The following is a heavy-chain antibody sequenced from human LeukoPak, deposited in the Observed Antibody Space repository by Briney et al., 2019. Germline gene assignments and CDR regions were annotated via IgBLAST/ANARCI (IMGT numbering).Heavy chain of an antibody. CDR2: ISSSGSTI. D-gene: IGHD3-10*01. V-gene: IGHV3-11*01. J-gene: IGHJ5*02. CDR1: GFTFSDYY. CDR3: ARDERVRGGNWFDP. Sequence: GGSLRLSCAASGFTFSDYYMSWIRQAPGKGREGVSYISSSGSTIYYADSVKGRFTISRDNAKNSLYLQMNSLRAEDTAVYYCARDERVRGGNWFDPWGQGTLVTVSS.